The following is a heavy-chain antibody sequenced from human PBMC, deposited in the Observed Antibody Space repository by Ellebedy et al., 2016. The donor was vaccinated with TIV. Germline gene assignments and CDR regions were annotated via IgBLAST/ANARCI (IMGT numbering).Heavy chain of an antibody. J-gene: IGHJ3*02. Sequence: GESLKISCAASGFSISSHRMHWVRQAAGKGLVWVSHISSDGSDTSYADSVKGRFIISRDNAENTLDLQMSSLRVEDTALYYCARHSGGHGFDIWGQGTMVTVSP. CDR3: ARHSGGHGFDI. V-gene: IGHV3-74*01. D-gene: IGHD2-21*01. CDR2: ISSDGSDT. CDR1: GFSISSHR.